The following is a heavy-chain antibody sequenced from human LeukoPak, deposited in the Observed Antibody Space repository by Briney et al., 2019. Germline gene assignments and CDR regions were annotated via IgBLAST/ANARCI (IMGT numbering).Heavy chain of an antibody. CDR2: IKQDGSEK. CDR1: GFTFTNYW. CDR3: ATLPYCSSTSCYDY. J-gene: IGHJ4*02. Sequence: PGGSLRLSCAASGFTFTNYWMSWVRQAPGKGLEWVATIKQDGSEKYYVDSVKGRFTIARDNSKNSLYLQMNSLRAEDTALYYCATLPYCSSTSCYDYWGQGTLVTVSS. D-gene: IGHD2-2*01. V-gene: IGHV3-7*01.